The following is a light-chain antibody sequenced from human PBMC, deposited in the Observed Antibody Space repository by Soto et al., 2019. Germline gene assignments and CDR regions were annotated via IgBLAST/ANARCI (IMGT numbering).Light chain of an antibody. V-gene: IGLV2-14*01. J-gene: IGLJ1*01. CDR1: SSDVGGYKY. CDR2: EVS. CDR3: NSYTSSSTLV. Sequence: QSALTQPASASGSPGQSITISCTGTSSDVGGYKYVSWYQQHPGKAPKLMIYEVSNRPSGVSNRFSGSKSGNTASLTISGLQADDEADYYCNSYTSSSTLVFGTGTKLTVL.